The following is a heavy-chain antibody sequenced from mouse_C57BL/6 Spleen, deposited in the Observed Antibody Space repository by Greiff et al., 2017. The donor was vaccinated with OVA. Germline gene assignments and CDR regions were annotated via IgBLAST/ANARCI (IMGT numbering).Heavy chain of an antibody. Sequence: VQLQQSGPGLVKPSQSLSLTCSVTGYSITSGYYWNWIRQFPGNKLEWMGYISYDGSNNYNPSLKNRISITRDTSKNQFFLKLNSVTTEDTATYYCARDSNYPTYAMDYWGQGTSVTVSS. J-gene: IGHJ4*01. CDR2: ISYDGSN. V-gene: IGHV3-6*01. D-gene: IGHD2-5*01. CDR1: GYSITSGYY. CDR3: ARDSNYPTYAMDY.